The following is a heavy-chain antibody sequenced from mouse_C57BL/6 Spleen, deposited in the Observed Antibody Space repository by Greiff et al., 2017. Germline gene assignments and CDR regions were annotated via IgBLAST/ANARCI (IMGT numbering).Heavy chain of an antibody. D-gene: IGHD5-1-1*01. J-gene: IGHJ1*01. CDR3: ATYTTGSCDV. Sequence: QVQLQQPGAELVKPGASVKLSCKASGYTFTSYWMHWVKQRPGQGLEWIGMIHPNSGSTNYNEKFKGKATLTVDKSSSTAYLQLSSLTSEDSAVYYCATYTTGSCDVWGPGTTLTVSS. CDR1: GYTFTSYW. V-gene: IGHV1-64*01. CDR2: IHPNSGST.